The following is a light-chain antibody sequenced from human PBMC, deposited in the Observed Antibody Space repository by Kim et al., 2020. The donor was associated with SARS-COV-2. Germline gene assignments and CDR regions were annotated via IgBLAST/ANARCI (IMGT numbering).Light chain of an antibody. V-gene: IGLV3-1*01. Sequence: SVSPGQTTRTTCSGDKLGDKYACWYQQKPGQSPVLVIYQDSKRPSGIPERFSGSNSGNTATLTISGTQAMDEADYYCQAWDSSTWVFGGGTQLTVL. CDR3: QAWDSSTWV. J-gene: IGLJ3*02. CDR2: QDS. CDR1: KLGDKY.